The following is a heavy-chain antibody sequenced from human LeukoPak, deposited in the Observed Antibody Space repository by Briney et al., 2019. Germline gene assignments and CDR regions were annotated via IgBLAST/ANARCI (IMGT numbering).Heavy chain of an antibody. CDR1: GYTFTSYY. CDR2: INPSGGST. D-gene: IGHD4-17*01. J-gene: IGHJ6*02. V-gene: IGHV1-46*01. Sequence: ASVKVSCKASGYTFTSYYMHWVRQAPGQGHEWMGIINPSGGSTSYAQKFQGRVTMTRDTSTSTVYMEMSSLRSEDTAVCYCASGPTVTTSYYCYYGMAVWGQGTTVTVSS. CDR3: ASGPTVTTSYYCYYGMAV.